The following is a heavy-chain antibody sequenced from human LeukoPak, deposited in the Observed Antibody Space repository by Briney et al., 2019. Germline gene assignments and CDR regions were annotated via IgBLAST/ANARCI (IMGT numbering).Heavy chain of an antibody. CDR3: ARDTSRVATDLWGYYYYGMDV. J-gene: IGHJ6*02. Sequence: PSETLSLTCTVSGGSISSGGYYWSWIRQHPGKGLEWIGYIYYSGSTYYNPSLKSRVTISVDTSKNQFSLKLSSVTAADTAVYYCARDTSRVATDLWGYYYYGMDVWGQGTTVTVSS. D-gene: IGHD5-12*01. CDR1: GGSISSGGYY. CDR2: IYYSGST. V-gene: IGHV4-31*03.